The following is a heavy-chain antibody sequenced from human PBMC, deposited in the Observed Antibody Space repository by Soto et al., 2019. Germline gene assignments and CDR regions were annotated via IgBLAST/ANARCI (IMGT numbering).Heavy chain of an antibody. CDR3: ARDKGYLDS. Sequence: EVQLVESGGGLVQPGGSLRLSCAASRFTFSSYWMSWVRQAPGKGLEWVANINPGGSEKFYMDSVKGRFTISRDNAKNSLYLQMNSLRAEDTAVYYCARDKGYLDSWGQGTLVTVSS. CDR1: RFTFSSYW. J-gene: IGHJ4*02. CDR2: INPGGSEK. D-gene: IGHD2-2*01. V-gene: IGHV3-7*01.